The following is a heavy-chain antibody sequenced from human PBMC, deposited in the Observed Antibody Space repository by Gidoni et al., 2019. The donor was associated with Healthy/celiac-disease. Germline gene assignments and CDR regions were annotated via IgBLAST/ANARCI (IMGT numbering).Heavy chain of an antibody. D-gene: IGHD3-22*01. Sequence: EVQLVESGGGLVQPGGSLRLSCAASGFTFSRYWMHCVRQAPGKGLVWVSRINSDGSSTSYADSVKGRFTISRVNAKNTLYLQMNSLRAEDTAVYYCARDLSAAFGNYDSSGYYPPGDCWGQGTLVTVSS. CDR3: ARDLSAAFGNYDSSGYYPPGDC. V-gene: IGHV3-74*01. J-gene: IGHJ4*02. CDR1: GFTFSRYW. CDR2: INSDGSST.